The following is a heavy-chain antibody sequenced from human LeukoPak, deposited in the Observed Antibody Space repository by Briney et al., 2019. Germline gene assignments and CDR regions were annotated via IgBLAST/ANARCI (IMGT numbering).Heavy chain of an antibody. CDR3: ARIVRTVNKYYFDY. Sequence: SETLSLTCTVSGGSISSSSYYWGWIRQPPGKGLEWIGSIYYSGSTYYNPSLKSRVTISGDTSKNQFTLNLTSATAADTAVYYCARIVRTVNKYYFDYWGQGNLVTVSS. V-gene: IGHV4-39*06. J-gene: IGHJ4*02. CDR2: IYYSGST. CDR1: GGSISSSSYY. D-gene: IGHD3-10*01.